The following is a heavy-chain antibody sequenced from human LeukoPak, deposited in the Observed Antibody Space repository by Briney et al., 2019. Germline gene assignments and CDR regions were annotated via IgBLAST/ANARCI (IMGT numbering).Heavy chain of an antibody. CDR2: IYSGGNT. CDR1: GFTVSSNY. J-gene: IGHJ4*02. V-gene: IGHV3-53*01. CDR3: ARGTDPVTGDY. Sequence: PGGSLRLSCAASGFTVSSNYMSWVRQAPGKGLEWVSVIYSGGNTYYADSVKDRFTISRDNSKNTLYLQMNSLRAEDTAVYYCARGTDPVTGDYWGQGTLVTVSS. D-gene: IGHD1-20*01.